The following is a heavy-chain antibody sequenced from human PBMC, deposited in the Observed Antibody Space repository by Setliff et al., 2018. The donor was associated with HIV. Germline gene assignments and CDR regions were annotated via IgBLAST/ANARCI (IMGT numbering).Heavy chain of an antibody. D-gene: IGHD2-21*01. CDR1: GAPISSYY. V-gene: IGHV4-59*01. CDR3: ARLTYCGPNCQSVGIGRAAFDI. CDR2: IYNSGYS. Sequence: PSETLSLTCKVSGAPISSYYWNWIRQPPGKGLEWIGYIYNSGYSNSKPSLKSRVTISLDTSKNQFSLKLSSVTAADTAVYYCARLTYCGPNCQSVGIGRAAFDIWGQGTRVTVSS. J-gene: IGHJ3*02.